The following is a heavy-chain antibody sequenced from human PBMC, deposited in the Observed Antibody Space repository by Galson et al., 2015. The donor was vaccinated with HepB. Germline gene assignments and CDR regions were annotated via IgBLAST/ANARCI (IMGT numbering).Heavy chain of an antibody. CDR2: ISGSGSFI. CDR1: GFTFSSYA. V-gene: IGHV3-21*01. J-gene: IGHJ5*02. Sequence: SLRLSCAASGFTFSSYAMNWVRQAPGKGLEWVSSISGSGSFIYYADSVKGRFTISRDNAKKSLSLQMNSLRADDTAVYYCARAALGWFDPWGQGTLVIVSS. CDR3: ARAALGWFDP.